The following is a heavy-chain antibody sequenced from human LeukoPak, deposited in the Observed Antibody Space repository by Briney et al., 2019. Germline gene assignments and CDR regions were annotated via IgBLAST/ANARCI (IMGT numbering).Heavy chain of an antibody. CDR1: DGSISSGSYY. V-gene: IGHV4-39*07. Sequence: PSETLSLTCTVSDGSISSGSYYWGWIRQPPGKGLEWIGSIYYSGSTYYNPSLKSRITISLDTSKNQFSLKLSSVTAADTAVYYCARVERRGFGELLYDYWGQGSLVTVSS. CDR2: IYYSGST. J-gene: IGHJ4*02. D-gene: IGHD3-10*01. CDR3: ARVERRGFGELLYDY.